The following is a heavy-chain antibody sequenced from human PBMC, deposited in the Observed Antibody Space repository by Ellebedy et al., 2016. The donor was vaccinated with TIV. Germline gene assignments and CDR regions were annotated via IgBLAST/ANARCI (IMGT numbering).Heavy chain of an antibody. D-gene: IGHD6-19*01. CDR2: IYYSGST. Sequence: SETLSLTCTVSGGSISSYYWGWIRQPPGKGLEWIGSIYYSGSTYYNPSLKSRVTISVDTSKNQFSLKLSSVTAADTAVYYCARRSSGWYSGYFDLWGRGTLVTVSS. J-gene: IGHJ2*01. CDR1: GGSISSYY. V-gene: IGHV4-39*07. CDR3: ARRSSGWYSGYFDL.